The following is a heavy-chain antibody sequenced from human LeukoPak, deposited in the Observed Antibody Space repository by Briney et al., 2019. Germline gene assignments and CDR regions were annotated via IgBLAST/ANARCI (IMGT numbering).Heavy chain of an antibody. CDR2: INHSGST. CDR1: GGSFSGYY. J-gene: IGHJ3*02. CDR3: ARHPPRITIFWRAHDDAFDI. D-gene: IGHD3-9*01. V-gene: IGHV4-34*01. Sequence: SETLSFTCAVYGGSFSGYYWSWIRQPPGKGLEWIGEINHSGSTNYNPSLKSRVTISVDTSKNQFSLKLSSVTAADTAVYYCARHPPRITIFWRAHDDAFDIWGQGTMVTVSS.